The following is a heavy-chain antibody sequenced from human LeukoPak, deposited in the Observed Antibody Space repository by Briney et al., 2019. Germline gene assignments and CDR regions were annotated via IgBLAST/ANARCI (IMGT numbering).Heavy chain of an antibody. CDR2: INPNRGST. CDR1: GYTFTSYY. J-gene: IGHJ4*02. Sequence: GASVKVSCKASGYTFTSYYMYWVRQAPGQGLEWMGIINPNRGSTNYAQKFQGRVTMTRDMSTSTVYMELSSLRSEDTAVYYCATGAHVRVYDSNPYCGHYWGQGTLVTVSS. CDR3: ATGAHVRVYDSNPYCGHY. D-gene: IGHD3-22*01. V-gene: IGHV1-46*01.